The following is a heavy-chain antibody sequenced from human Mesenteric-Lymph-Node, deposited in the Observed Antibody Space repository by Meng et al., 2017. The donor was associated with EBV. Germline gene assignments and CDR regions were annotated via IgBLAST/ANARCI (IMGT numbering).Heavy chain of an antibody. V-gene: IGHV3-21*01. CDR2: ITSSGSYI. J-gene: IGHJ2*01. CDR3: ARAPASSSRYHWYFDL. D-gene: IGHD6-13*01. CDR1: GFTFNSYS. Sequence: EVQLLESGXXXXXPXXAXXRSRATSGFTFNSYSMNWVRQAPGKGLDWVSSITSSGSYIYYADSMKGRFTISRDNAKNSLFLQMNSLRAEDTAVYYCARAPASSSRYHWYFDLWGRGTLVTVSS.